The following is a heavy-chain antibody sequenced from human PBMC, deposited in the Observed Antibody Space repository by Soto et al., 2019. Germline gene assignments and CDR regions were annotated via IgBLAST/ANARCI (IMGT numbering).Heavy chain of an antibody. V-gene: IGHV3-7*03. CDR1: GFTLSMYS. D-gene: IGHD2-15*01. CDR3: ARDQLILPAHDLFYGSDV. Sequence: LRLSCEVSGFTLSMYSMTWVRQAPGKGLEWVAKIPQEGSDGHYADSVKGRFTISRDNAKNSVYLQMNSLRAEDTAVYYCARDQLILPAHDLFYGSDVWGQGAKVTVSS. CDR2: IPQEGSDG. J-gene: IGHJ6*02.